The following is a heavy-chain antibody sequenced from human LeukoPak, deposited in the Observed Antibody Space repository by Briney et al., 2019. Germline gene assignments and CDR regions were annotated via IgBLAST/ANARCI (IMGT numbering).Heavy chain of an antibody. CDR3: ARDGSGYSSSWYFDY. V-gene: IGHV4-4*07. CDR2: IYTSGST. Sequence: PSEPLSLTCTVSGGSISSYYWSWIRQPAGKGLEWIGRIYTSGSTNYSPSLRSRVTMSVDTSKNQFSLKLSSVTAADTAVYYCARDGSGYSSSWYFDYWGQGTLVTVSS. J-gene: IGHJ4*02. CDR1: GGSISSYY. D-gene: IGHD6-13*01.